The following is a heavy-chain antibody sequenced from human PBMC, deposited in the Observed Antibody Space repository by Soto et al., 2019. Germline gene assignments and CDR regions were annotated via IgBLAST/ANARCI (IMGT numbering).Heavy chain of an antibody. CDR3: SGGVGDAF. D-gene: IGHD1-26*01. CDR2: INQDGSEK. CDR1: ESTVSRDW. V-gene: IGHV3-7*04. Sequence: EVHLVESGGGLVQTGGSLRLSCAIFESTVSRDWMNWVRQAPGKGLEWVAHINQDGSEKYYVDSVKGRFTISRDNAKKSLDLQMNSLRPADTAMYYGSGGVGDAFWGQGTLVTVSS. J-gene: IGHJ4*02.